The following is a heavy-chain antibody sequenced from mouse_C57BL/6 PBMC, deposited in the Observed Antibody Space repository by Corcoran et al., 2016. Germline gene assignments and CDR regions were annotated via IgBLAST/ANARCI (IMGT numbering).Heavy chain of an antibody. Sequence: EVQLQQSGPELVKPGASVKISCKASGYTFTDYYMNWVKQSHGKSLEWIGDINPNNGGTSYNQKFKGKATLTVDKSSSTAYMELRSLTSEDSAVYYCARDGSSYPWYFDVWGTGTTVTVSS. CDR2: INPNNGGT. D-gene: IGHD1-1*01. CDR3: ARDGSSYPWYFDV. J-gene: IGHJ1*03. CDR1: GYTFTDYY. V-gene: IGHV1-26*01.